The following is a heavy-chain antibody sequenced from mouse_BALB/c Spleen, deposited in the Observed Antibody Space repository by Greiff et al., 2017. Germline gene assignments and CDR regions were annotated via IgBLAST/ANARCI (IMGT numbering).Heavy chain of an antibody. J-gene: IGHJ4*01. V-gene: IGHV5-12-2*01. CDR2: ISNGGGST. CDR3: ARHPLYGHYAMDY. D-gene: IGHD1-2*01. CDR1: GFTFSSYT. Sequence: EVKLMESGGGLVQPGGSLKLSCAASGFTFSSYTMSWVRQTPEKRLEWVAYISNGGGSTYYPDTVKGRFNISRENAKNTLYLQMSSLKSEDTAMYYCARHPLYGHYAMDYWGQGTSVTVSS.